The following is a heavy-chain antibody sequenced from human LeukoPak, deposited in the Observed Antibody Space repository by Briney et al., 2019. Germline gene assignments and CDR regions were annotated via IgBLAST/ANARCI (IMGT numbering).Heavy chain of an antibody. D-gene: IGHD6-19*01. CDR2: ISSSSSYI. J-gene: IGHJ4*02. CDR1: ELTFSSYS. V-gene: IGHV3-21*01. CDR3: ARGGSGWPIDY. Sequence: PGGSLRLSCAASELTFSSYSMNWVRQAPGKGLEWVSSISSSSSYIYYADSVKGRFTISRDNAKNSLYLQMNSLRAEDTAVYYCARGGSGWPIDYWGQGTLVTVSS.